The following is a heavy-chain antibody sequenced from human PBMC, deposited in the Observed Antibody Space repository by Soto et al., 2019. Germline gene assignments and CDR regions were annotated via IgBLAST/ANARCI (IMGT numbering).Heavy chain of an antibody. V-gene: IGHV3-30-3*01. CDR3: AKDRITYYDFWSGYFPYYYGMDV. D-gene: IGHD3-3*01. CDR1: GFTFSSYA. CDR2: ISYDGSNK. Sequence: GGSLRLSCAASGFTFSSYAMHWVRQAPGKGLEWVAVISYDGSNKYYADSVKGRFTISRDNSKNTLYLQMNSLRAEDTAVYYCAKDRITYYDFWSGYFPYYYGMDVWGKGTTVTVSS. J-gene: IGHJ6*04.